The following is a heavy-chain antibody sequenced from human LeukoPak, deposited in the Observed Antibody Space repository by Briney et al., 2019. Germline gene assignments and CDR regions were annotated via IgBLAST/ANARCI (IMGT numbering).Heavy chain of an antibody. J-gene: IGHJ4*02. CDR2: IKQDGSEK. Sequence: GGSLRLSCAASGFNFSSYWMSWVRQAPGKGLEWVANIKQDGSEKYYVDSVKGRFTISRDNAKNSLYLQMNSLRAEDTAVYYCARGGRKQQLAQDRNDYWGQGTLVTVSS. CDR1: GFNFSSYW. D-gene: IGHD6-13*01. V-gene: IGHV3-7*01. CDR3: ARGGRKQQLAQDRNDY.